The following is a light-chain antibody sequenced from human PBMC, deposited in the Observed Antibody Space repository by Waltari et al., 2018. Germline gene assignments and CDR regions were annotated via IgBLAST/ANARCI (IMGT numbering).Light chain of an antibody. CDR3: QQYRDTPYT. CDR1: QSIFYSSNNKDY. J-gene: IGKJ2*01. V-gene: IGKV4-1*01. CDR2: WAS. Sequence: DIVMTQSPDSLAVSLGERATIPCKSSQSIFYSSNNKDYLAWYQLKTGQPPKLLLYWASTRESGVPDRFSGSGTGTDFTLTISSLQTEDVATYYCQQYRDTPYTFGQGTNLEI.